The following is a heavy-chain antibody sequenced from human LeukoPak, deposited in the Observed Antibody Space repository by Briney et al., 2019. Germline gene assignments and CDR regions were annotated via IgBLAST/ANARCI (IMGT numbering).Heavy chain of an antibody. CDR3: AREKDYDFWSGHDAFDI. CDR1: GGSISSYY. CDR2: IYTSGST. V-gene: IGHV4-4*07. Sequence: SQTLSLTCTVSGGSISSYYWSWIRQPAGKGLEWIGRIYTSGSTNYNPSLKSRDTMSVDTSKNQFSLKLSSVTAADTAVYYCAREKDYDFWSGHDAFDIWGQGTMVTVSS. J-gene: IGHJ3*02. D-gene: IGHD3-3*01.